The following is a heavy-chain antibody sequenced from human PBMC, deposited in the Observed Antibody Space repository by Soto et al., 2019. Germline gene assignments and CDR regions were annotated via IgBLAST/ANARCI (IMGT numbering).Heavy chain of an antibody. D-gene: IGHD6-19*01. CDR1: GGSISGYY. J-gene: IGHJ4*02. V-gene: IGHV4-59*08. CDR2: IYYTGSNNY. Sequence: PSETLSLTCAVSGGSISGYYWAWVRQSPRKGLEWIGYIYYTGSNNYNYNPSLNSRVSMSVDTSKNQFYLRLSSVTAADSAVYYCARHSSGWYLDRWGQGTLVTVSS. CDR3: ARHSSGWYLDR.